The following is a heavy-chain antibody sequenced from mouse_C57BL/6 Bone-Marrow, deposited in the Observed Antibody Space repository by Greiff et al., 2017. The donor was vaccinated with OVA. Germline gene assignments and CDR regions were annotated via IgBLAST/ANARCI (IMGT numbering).Heavy chain of an antibody. V-gene: IGHV5-4*01. Sequence: EVQLVESGGGLVKPGGSLKLSCAASGFTFSSYAMSWVRQTPEKRLEWVATISDGGSYTYYPDNVKGRFTISRDNAKNNRYLQMSQLKSEDTAMDYCARAYDSNYEGFAYWGQGTLVTVSA. CDR2: ISDGGSYT. J-gene: IGHJ3*01. CDR3: ARAYDSNYEGFAY. CDR1: GFTFSSYA. D-gene: IGHD2-5*01.